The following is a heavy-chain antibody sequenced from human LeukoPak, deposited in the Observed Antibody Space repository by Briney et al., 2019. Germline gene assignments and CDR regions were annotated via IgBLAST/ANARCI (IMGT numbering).Heavy chain of an antibody. D-gene: IGHD3-22*01. CDR2: IWYDGINK. V-gene: IGHV3-33*01. CDR3: ARDRSGYFHLDY. J-gene: IGHJ4*02. Sequence: AGRSLRLSCAASGFTFSSHGMHWVRQAPGKGLEWVAFIWYDGINKYYADSVKGRFTISRDNSKNTLYLQMNSLRAEDTAVYYCARDRSGYFHLDYWGQGTLVTVSS. CDR1: GFTFSSHG.